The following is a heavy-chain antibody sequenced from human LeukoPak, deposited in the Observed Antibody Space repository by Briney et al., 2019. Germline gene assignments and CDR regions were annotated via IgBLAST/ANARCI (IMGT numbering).Heavy chain of an antibody. J-gene: IGHJ4*02. CDR1: GYTFTGYY. CDR2: INPNSGGT. Sequence: ASVKVSCKASGYTFTGYYMHWVRQAPGQGLEWMGWINPNSGGTNYAQKFQGRVTMTRDTSISTAYMELSRLRSDDTAVYYCARDRATGTTDRYYFDYWGQGTLVTVSS. V-gene: IGHV1-2*02. D-gene: IGHD1-1*01. CDR3: ARDRATGTTDRYYFDY.